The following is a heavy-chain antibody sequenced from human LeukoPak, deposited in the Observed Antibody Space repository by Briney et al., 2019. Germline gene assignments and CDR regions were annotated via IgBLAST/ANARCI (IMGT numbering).Heavy chain of an antibody. CDR2: TSKDGSDT. Sequence: GGSLRLSCAVSGFTFSDSWIHWVRQAPGKGPEWLSRTSKDGSDTVYADSAKGRLTASRDNAKNTVYLALTNLRPDDTALHYCARGGYSGSYYRFSWGRGTLVTVAS. CDR1: GFTFSDSW. D-gene: IGHD6-25*01. J-gene: IGHJ4*02. V-gene: IGHV3-74*01. CDR3: ARGGYSGSYYRFS.